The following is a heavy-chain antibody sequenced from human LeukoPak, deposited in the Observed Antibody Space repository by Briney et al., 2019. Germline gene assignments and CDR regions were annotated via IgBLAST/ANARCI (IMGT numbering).Heavy chain of an antibody. CDR2: INTNTGNP. V-gene: IGHV7-4-1*02. Sequence: EASVKVSCKASGYTFTSYAMNWVRQAPGQGLEWMGWINTNTGNPTYAQGFTGRFVFSLDTSVSTAYLQISSLKAEDTAVYYCARGVYDILTGYYHNWFDPWGQGTLVTVSS. D-gene: IGHD3-9*01. CDR3: ARGVYDILTGYYHNWFDP. CDR1: GYTFTSYA. J-gene: IGHJ5*02.